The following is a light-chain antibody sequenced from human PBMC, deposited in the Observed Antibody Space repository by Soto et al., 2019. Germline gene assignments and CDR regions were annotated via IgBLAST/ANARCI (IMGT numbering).Light chain of an antibody. V-gene: IGKV1-5*03. Sequence: DIQITQSPSTLSASVGDRVTITCRASQSISSWLAWYQQNPGKATKLLIYKASSLESGVPSRFSGSGSGTEFTLTISSLQPDDFATYYCQQYNSYSFGQGTRLEIK. J-gene: IGKJ5*01. CDR3: QQYNSYS. CDR1: QSISSW. CDR2: KAS.